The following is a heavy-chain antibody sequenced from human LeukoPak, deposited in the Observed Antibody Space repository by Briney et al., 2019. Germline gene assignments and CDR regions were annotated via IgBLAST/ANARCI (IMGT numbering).Heavy chain of an antibody. CDR3: ARVETAMDLYYYYYMDV. D-gene: IGHD5-18*01. CDR1: GGSISSYY. CDR2: IYYSGST. V-gene: IGHV4-59*01. J-gene: IGHJ6*03. Sequence: SETLSLTCTVSGGSISSYYWSWIRQPPGKGLEWIGDIYYSGSTNYNPSLKSRVNISVDTSKNQFSLKLSSVTAADTAVYYCARVETAMDLYYYYYMDVWGKGTTVTVSS.